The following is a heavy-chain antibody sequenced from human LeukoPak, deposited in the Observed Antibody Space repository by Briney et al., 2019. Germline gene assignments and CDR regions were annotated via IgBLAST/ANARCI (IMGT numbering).Heavy chain of an antibody. D-gene: IGHD3-10*01. CDR1: GFTFSSYA. CDR2: IIGSGGST. Sequence: PGGSLRLSCAASGFTFSSYAMSWVRQAPGKGLEWVSAIIGSGGSTYYADSVKGRFTISRDNSKNTLYLQMNGLRAEDTAVYYCAKAPFGSHYFDYWGQGTLVTVSS. CDR3: AKAPFGSHYFDY. V-gene: IGHV3-23*01. J-gene: IGHJ4*02.